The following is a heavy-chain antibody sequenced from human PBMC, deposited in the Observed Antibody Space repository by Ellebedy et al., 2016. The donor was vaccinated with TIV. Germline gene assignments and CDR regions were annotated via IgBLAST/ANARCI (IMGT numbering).Heavy chain of an antibody. CDR2: IYYSGST. D-gene: IGHD3-22*01. J-gene: IGHJ4*02. CDR3: ARHTGYYKDNFDY. CDR1: GGSIRTYY. V-gene: IGHV4-59*08. Sequence: SETLSLTCTVSGGSIRTYYWSWIRQPPGKGLEWIGYIYYSGSTNYNPSLKSRVTISVDTSENQFSLKLSSVTAADTAVYYCARHTGYYKDNFDYWGQGTLVTVSS.